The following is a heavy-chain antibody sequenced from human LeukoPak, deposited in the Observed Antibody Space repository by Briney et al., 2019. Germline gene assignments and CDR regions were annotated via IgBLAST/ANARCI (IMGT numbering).Heavy chain of an antibody. J-gene: IGHJ4*02. Sequence: GGSLRLSCAASGFTFSSYSMNWVRQAPGKGLEWVAVISYDGSNKYYADSVKGRFTISRDNAKNSLYLQMNSLRAEDTAVYYCARTTPVGKYFDYWGQGTLVTVSS. D-gene: IGHD7-27*01. CDR3: ARTTPVGKYFDY. CDR1: GFTFSSYS. CDR2: ISYDGSNK. V-gene: IGHV3-30*03.